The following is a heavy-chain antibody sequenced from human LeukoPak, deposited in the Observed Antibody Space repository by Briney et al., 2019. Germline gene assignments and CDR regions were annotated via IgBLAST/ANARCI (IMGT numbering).Heavy chain of an antibody. J-gene: IGHJ3*02. CDR2: IWYDGSNK. CDR1: EFTFKNYA. D-gene: IGHD3-10*01. V-gene: IGHV3-33*08. CDR3: ARDLPYYGSGSSDAFDI. Sequence: PGGSLRLSCAPSEFTFKNYAMHWVRQAPGKGLEWVAVIWYDGSNKYYADSVKGRFTISRDNSKNTLYLQMNSLRAEDTAVYYCARDLPYYGSGSSDAFDIWGQGTMVTVSS.